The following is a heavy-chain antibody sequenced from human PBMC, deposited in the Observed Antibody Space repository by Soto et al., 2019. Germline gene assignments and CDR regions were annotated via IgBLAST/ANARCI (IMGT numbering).Heavy chain of an antibody. CDR3: ARDSYDSSGYYYGIDS. V-gene: IGHV3-74*01. CDR1: GFTFSGYW. J-gene: IGHJ4*02. CDR2: INTDGSSR. D-gene: IGHD3-22*01. Sequence: GGSLRLSCAASGFTFSGYWMHWVREAPGKGLLWVARINTDGSSRSYAESVKGRFTVSRDNAKNTLYLQMGSLRAEDTAVYYCARDSYDSSGYYYGIDSWGQGTLVTVSS.